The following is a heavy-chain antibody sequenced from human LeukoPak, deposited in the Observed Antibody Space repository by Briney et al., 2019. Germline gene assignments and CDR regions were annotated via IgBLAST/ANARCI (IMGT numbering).Heavy chain of an antibody. D-gene: IGHD3-22*01. CDR3: ARAHSSGYYLTDC. CDR2: ISSSGSII. V-gene: IGHV3-48*03. J-gene: IGHJ4*02. Sequence: PGGSLRLSCAASGFTLSIYEMNWVRQAPGKGLEWVSYISSSGSIIYYADSVKGRFTISRDNAKNSLYLQMNSLRAEDTAVYYCARAHSSGYYLTDCWGQGTLVTVSS. CDR1: GFTLSIYE.